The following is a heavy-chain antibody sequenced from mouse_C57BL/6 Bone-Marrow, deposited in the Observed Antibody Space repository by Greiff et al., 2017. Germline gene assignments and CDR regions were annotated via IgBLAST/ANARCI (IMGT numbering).Heavy chain of an antibody. CDR3: AREGNWVLFDC. CDR2: IDPSDSYT. CDR1: GYTFTSYW. J-gene: IGHJ2*01. V-gene: IGHV1-69*01. Sequence: VQLQQPGAELVMPGASVKLSCKASGYTFTSYWMHWVKQRPGQGLEWIGEIDPSDSYTNYNQKFKGKSTLTVDKSSSTAYMQLSSLTSEDSAVYYCAREGNWVLFDCGGRGTTLTVTA. D-gene: IGHD4-1*01.